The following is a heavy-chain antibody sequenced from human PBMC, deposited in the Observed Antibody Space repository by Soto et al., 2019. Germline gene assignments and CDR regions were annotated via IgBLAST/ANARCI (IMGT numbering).Heavy chain of an antibody. CDR3: AASSSVAAAGYFKF. D-gene: IGHD6-13*01. Sequence: QVQLVQSGAEVKEPGSSVKFSCKATGDLFNNYAFNWVRQAPGQGLEWMGRISPLFSTTNYAQKFQGRVTIGEDELTTIVYLEVSNLEAEYTAMYYCAASSSVAAAGYFKFLGQGTLVTVSP. CDR2: ISPLFSTT. V-gene: IGHV1-69*01. CDR1: GDLFNNYA. J-gene: IGHJ4*02.